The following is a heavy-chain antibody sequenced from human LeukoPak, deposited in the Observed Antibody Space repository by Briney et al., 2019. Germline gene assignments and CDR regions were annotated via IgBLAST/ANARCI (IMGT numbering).Heavy chain of an antibody. CDR1: GLTVNFND. J-gene: IGHJ3*01. CDR2: LYSGGNT. CDR3: TKSGPPDPF. Sequence: GGSLRLSCAVSGLTVNFNDMSWVRQAPGKRLEWVSVLYSGGNTYYADSVKGRFTSSRDNSKNTLYLQMNSLRAEDTAMYYCTKSGPPDPFWGQGTMVTVSS. V-gene: IGHV3-53*01. D-gene: IGHD3-10*01.